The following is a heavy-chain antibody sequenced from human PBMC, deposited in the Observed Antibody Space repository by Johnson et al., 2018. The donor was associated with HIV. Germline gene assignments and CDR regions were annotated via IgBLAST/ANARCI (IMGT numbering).Heavy chain of an antibody. CDR2: IYSGGST. V-gene: IGHV3-66*03. Sequence: MLLVESGGGLIQPGGSLRLSCAASGFTVSSNYMSWVRQAPGKGLEWVSVIYSGGSTYYADSVKGRFTISRDNSKNTLYLQMNSLRAEDTAVYFCARRASGWHAFDIWGQGTMVTVSS. CDR3: ARRASGWHAFDI. CDR1: GFTVSSNY. J-gene: IGHJ3*02. D-gene: IGHD6-19*01.